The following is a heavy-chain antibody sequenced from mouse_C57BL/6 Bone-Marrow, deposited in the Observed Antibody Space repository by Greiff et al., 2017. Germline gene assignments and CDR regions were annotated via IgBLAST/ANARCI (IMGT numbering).Heavy chain of an antibody. Sequence: EVQVVESGGDLVKPGGSLKLSCAASGFTFSSYGMSWFRQTPDKRLGWVATISSGGSYLYYPDSVKGRFPLSRANAKNTLYMQMSSLKSEDTAMYYGARRRRFTTVVPFAYWGQGTLVTVSA. CDR3: ARRRRFTTVVPFAY. CDR2: ISSGGSYL. V-gene: IGHV5-6*01. CDR1: GFTFSSYG. J-gene: IGHJ3*01. D-gene: IGHD1-1*01.